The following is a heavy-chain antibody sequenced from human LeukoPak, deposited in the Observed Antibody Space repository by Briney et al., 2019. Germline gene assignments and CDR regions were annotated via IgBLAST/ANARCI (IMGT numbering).Heavy chain of an antibody. Sequence: SETLSLTCIVSGYSIRNGFRWSWIRLSPGKGLEWIGDINYTRRPSYNPSLKSRVTISVDTSKNLFSLNLATVTAADTAIYFCARSEINDYMNFWGQGLQVIVSS. CDR1: GYSIRNGFR. J-gene: IGHJ4*02. D-gene: IGHD3/OR15-3a*01. CDR2: INYTRRP. CDR3: ARSEINDYMNF. V-gene: IGHV4-38-2*02.